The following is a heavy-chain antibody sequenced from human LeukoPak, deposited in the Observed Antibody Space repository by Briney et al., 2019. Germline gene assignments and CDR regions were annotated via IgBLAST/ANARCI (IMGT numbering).Heavy chain of an antibody. CDR1: GYTFTVYF. J-gene: IGHJ6*03. V-gene: IGHV1-2*02. CDR3: ARGGLQTWYYYMDV. Sequence: ASVKVSCKASGYTFTVYFMHWVRQAPGQGLEWIGWINPNSGGTNYAQKFEGRVTMTRDTSINTAYMELSRLRSDDTAVYYCARGGLQTWYYYMDVWGKGATVTVSS. CDR2: INPNSGGT.